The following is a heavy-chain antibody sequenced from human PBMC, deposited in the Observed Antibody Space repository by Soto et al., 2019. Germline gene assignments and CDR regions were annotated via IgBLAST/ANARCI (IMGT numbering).Heavy chain of an antibody. CDR1: GGSISSGDYY. CDR3: ASMLGYCSSTSCYGSLDY. D-gene: IGHD2-2*01. J-gene: IGHJ4*02. CDR2: IYYSGST. V-gene: IGHV4-30-4*01. Sequence: SETLSLTCTVSGGSISSGDYYWSWIRQPPGKGLEWIGYIYYSGSTYYNPSLKSRVTISVDTSKNQFSLKLSSVTAADTAVYYCASMLGYCSSTSCYGSLDYWSQGTLVTVSS.